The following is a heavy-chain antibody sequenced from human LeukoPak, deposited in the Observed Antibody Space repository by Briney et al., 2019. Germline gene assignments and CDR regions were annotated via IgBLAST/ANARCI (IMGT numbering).Heavy chain of an antibody. V-gene: IGHV1-46*01. J-gene: IGHJ4*02. CDR3: ARDEGGDYGDYSPYFDY. CDR1: GYTFTNYY. CDR2: INPSGDST. D-gene: IGHD4-17*01. Sequence: ASVKVSCKASGYTFTNYYIHWVRQAPGQGLEWMGIINPSGDSTAYAQKFQGRVTMTSDTSTSTVYMELSSLRSEDTAVYYCARDEGGDYGDYSPYFDYWGQGTLVTVSS.